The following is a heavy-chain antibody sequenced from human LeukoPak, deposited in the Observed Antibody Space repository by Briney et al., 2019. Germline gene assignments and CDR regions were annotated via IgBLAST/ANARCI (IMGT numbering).Heavy chain of an antibody. Sequence: PSETLSLTCTVSGGSISSYYWSWIRQPPGKGLEWIGEINHSGSTNYNPSLKSRVTISVDTSKNQFSLKLSSVTAADTAVYYCARLPNYDILTGYYLYFDYWGQGTLVTVSS. CDR1: GGSISSYY. CDR2: INHSGST. D-gene: IGHD3-9*01. V-gene: IGHV4-34*01. J-gene: IGHJ4*02. CDR3: ARLPNYDILTGYYLYFDY.